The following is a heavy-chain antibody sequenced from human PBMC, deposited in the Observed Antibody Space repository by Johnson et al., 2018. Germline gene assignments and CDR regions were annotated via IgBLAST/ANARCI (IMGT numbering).Heavy chain of an antibody. CDR2: IIPIFGTA. V-gene: IGHV1-69*01. D-gene: IGHD2-2*01. Sequence: QVQLVQSGAEVKKPGSSVKVSCKASGGTFSSYAISWVRQAPGQGLEWMGGIIPIFGTATYAQKFQGSVTITADESTSPAYMELSSLRSEDTAVYYCAFRYCSSTSCYYPGAFDIWGQGTMVTVSS. J-gene: IGHJ3*02. CDR3: AFRYCSSTSCYYPGAFDI. CDR1: GGTFSSYA.